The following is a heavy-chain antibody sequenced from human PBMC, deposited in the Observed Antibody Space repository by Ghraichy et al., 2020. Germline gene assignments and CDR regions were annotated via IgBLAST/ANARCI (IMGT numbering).Heavy chain of an antibody. V-gene: IGHV1-2*02. Sequence: ASVKVSFKPSGYTFTDYYMHWVRQAPGQGLEWMGRINPNSGGTNYAQNFQGRVTMTRDTSTSTAYMELSGLTSDDTAVYYCARPDCSADACYSLQHWGQGTLVTVSS. J-gene: IGHJ1*01. CDR1: GYTFTDYY. CDR3: ARPDCSADACYSLQH. D-gene: IGHD2-15*01. CDR2: INPNSGGT.